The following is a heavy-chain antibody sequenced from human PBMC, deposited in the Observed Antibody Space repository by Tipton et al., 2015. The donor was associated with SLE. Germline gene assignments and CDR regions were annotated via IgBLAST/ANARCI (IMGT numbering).Heavy chain of an antibody. Sequence: TLSLTCTVSGGSLSSYYWSWIRPPPGKGLEWIGYIYYSGSTNYNPSLKSRVTISVDTSKNQFSLKLSSVAAADTAVYYCARDLLSDAFDIWGQGTMVTVSS. V-gene: IGHV4-59*01. D-gene: IGHD2/OR15-2a*01. CDR3: ARDLLSDAFDI. CDR1: GGSLSSYY. J-gene: IGHJ3*02. CDR2: IYYSGST.